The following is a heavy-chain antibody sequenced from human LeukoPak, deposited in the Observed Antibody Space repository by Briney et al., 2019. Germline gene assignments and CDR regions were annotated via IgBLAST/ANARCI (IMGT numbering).Heavy chain of an antibody. D-gene: IGHD2-15*01. J-gene: IGHJ4*02. CDR2: ISGSGGST. Sequence: GGSLRLSCAASGFTFSSYAMNWVRQAPGKGLEWVSTISGSGGSTYYADSVKGRFTISRDNSRSTMYLQMISLRAEDTAVYFCAKSPLAYCSGGTCYLYFDNGGQGTLVTVSS. CDR3: AKSPLAYCSGGTCYLYFDN. CDR1: GFTFSSYA. V-gene: IGHV3-23*01.